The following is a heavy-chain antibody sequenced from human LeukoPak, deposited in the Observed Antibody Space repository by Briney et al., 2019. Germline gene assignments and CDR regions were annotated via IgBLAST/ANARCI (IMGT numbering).Heavy chain of an antibody. D-gene: IGHD4-23*01. CDR3: ARDMGPYGGSPGAS. CDR2: VATGGTGP. V-gene: IGHV3-74*01. Sequence: GGSLRLSCAASGFTFSGYWMHWVRHAQGKGLVWVSRVATGGTGPSYADSVKGRFTISRDNAKNTLYLQMNSLSAEDTAVYFCARDMGPYGGSPGASWGQGTLVTVSS. J-gene: IGHJ5*02. CDR1: GFTFSGYW.